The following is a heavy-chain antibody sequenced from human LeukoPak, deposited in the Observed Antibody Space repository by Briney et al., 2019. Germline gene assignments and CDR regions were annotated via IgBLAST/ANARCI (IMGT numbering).Heavy chain of an antibody. J-gene: IGHJ4*02. D-gene: IGHD2-2*02. CDR2: IRYDGSNK. CDR1: GFTFSSYG. V-gene: IGHV3-30*02. Sequence: PGGSLRLSCAASGFTFSSYGMHWVRKAPGKGLEWVAFIRYDGSNKYYADSVKGRFTISRDNSKNTLYLQMNSLRAEDTAVYYCAKGWYCSSTSCYTGRDFDYWGQGTLVTVSS. CDR3: AKGWYCSSTSCYTGRDFDY.